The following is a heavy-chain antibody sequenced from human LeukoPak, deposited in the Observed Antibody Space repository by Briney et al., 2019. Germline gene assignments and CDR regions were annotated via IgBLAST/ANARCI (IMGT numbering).Heavy chain of an antibody. CDR2: INPSGGST. CDR1: GYTFTSYY. J-gene: IGHJ6*02. Sequence: ASVKVSCKASGYTFTSYYMHWGRQAPGQGLEWMGIINPSGGSTSYAQKFQGRVTMTRDTSTSTVYMELSSLRSEDTAVYYCARDILEPFAADLVAAAGLYYYGMDVWGQGTTVTVSS. CDR3: ARDILEPFAADLVAAAGLYYYGMDV. D-gene: IGHD6-13*01. V-gene: IGHV1-46*01.